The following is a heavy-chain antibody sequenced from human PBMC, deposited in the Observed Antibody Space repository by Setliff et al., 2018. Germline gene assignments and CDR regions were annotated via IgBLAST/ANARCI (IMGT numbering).Heavy chain of an antibody. D-gene: IGHD3-16*01. J-gene: IGHJ2*01. CDR2: IYSSGST. CDR1: GGSISSYY. Sequence: SETLSLTCTVSGGSISSYYWSWIRQPPGKGLEWIGYIYSSGSTYYNPSLKSRVTISVDTSKNQFSLKLSSVTAADTAVYYCASMTKYWYFDLWGRGTLVTVSS. V-gene: IGHV4-59*01. CDR3: ASMTKYWYFDL.